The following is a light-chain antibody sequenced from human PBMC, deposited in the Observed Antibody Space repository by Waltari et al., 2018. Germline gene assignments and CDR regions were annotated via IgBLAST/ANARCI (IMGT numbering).Light chain of an antibody. V-gene: IGKV3-15*01. CDR3: QQYNNCPPAT. CDR1: QTVSIN. Sequence: ETMMTQSPATLSVSPGERATLSCRASQTVSINLAWYQQKPGQPPRLLIYGASTRATGIPARFSGSGSGTEFTLTISSLQSEDFAIYYCQQYNNCPPATFGLGTKVEIK. J-gene: IGKJ1*01. CDR2: GAS.